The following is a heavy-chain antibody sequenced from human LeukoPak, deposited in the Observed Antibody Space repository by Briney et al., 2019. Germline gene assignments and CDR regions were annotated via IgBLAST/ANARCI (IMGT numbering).Heavy chain of an antibody. CDR2: ISYDGSNK. CDR3: ATLAAAGTRNYFDY. D-gene: IGHD6-13*01. V-gene: IGHV3-30-3*01. CDR1: GFTFSSYA. J-gene: IGHJ4*02. Sequence: GRSLRLSCAASGFTFSSYAMHWVRQAPGKGLEWVAVISYDGSNKYYADCVKGRFTISRDNSKNTLYLQMNSLRAEDTAVYYCATLAAAGTRNYFDYWGQGTLVTVSS.